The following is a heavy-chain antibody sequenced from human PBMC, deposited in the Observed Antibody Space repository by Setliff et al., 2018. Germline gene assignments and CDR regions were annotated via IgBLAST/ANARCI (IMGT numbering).Heavy chain of an antibody. Sequence: PGGSLRLSCAASGFTFSSHTMNWVRQGPGKGLEWVSSISTSSSYIYYADSVKGRFTISRDNAKNSLYLQMNSLRAEDTAVYYCAKDEAYSGGYCSGGSCYHPAYYFDYWGQGTLVTVSS. V-gene: IGHV3-21*01. D-gene: IGHD2-15*01. J-gene: IGHJ4*02. CDR2: ISTSSSYI. CDR3: AKDEAYSGGYCSGGSCYHPAYYFDY. CDR1: GFTFSSHT.